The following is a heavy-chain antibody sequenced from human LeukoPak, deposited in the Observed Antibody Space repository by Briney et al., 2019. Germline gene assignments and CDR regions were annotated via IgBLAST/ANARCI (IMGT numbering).Heavy chain of an antibody. CDR3: AKGSNNLHSAYFEY. Sequence: GGSLRLSCAASGFTFGSFAMNWVRHAPGKGLEWVSSISGGSGSTSYADSVKGRFTISRNNSKNTLFLQMSSLRAEDTAVYYCAKGSNNLHSAYFEYWGQGTLVTVSS. CDR2: ISGGSGST. J-gene: IGHJ4*02. D-gene: IGHD1-20*01. V-gene: IGHV3-23*01. CDR1: GFTFGSFA.